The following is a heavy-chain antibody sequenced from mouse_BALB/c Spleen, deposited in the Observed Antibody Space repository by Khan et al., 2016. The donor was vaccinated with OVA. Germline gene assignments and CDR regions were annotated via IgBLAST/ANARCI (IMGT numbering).Heavy chain of an antibody. J-gene: IGHJ4*01. D-gene: IGHD2-10*01. CDR3: ARQPYYHYYIMDY. Sequence: QVQLQQSGPGLVAPSQSLSITCTISGFSLTNYGVHWVRQPPGKGLEWLVVIWSDGSTTYNSTLKSRLSISKDNSKSQVFLKMNSLQTDDTAMYFFARQPYYHYYIMDYRGQGTSVTVSP. CDR2: IWSDGST. V-gene: IGHV2-6-1*01. CDR1: GFSLTNYG.